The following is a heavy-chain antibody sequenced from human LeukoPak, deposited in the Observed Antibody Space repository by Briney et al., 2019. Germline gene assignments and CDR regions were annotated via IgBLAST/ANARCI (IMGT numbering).Heavy chain of an antibody. D-gene: IGHD6-19*01. J-gene: IGHJ4*02. V-gene: IGHV1-46*01. CDR2: INPSGGST. CDR1: GYIFTSYG. Sequence: GASVKVSCKASGYIFTSYGISWVRQAPGQGLEWMGIINPSGGSTSYAQKFQGRVTMTRDTSTSTVYMELSSLRSEDTAVYYCARDLDLYSSGVYYFDYWGQGTLVTVSS. CDR3: ARDLDLYSSGVYYFDY.